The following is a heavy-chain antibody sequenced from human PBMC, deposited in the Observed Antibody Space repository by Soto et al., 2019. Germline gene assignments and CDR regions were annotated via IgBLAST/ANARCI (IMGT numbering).Heavy chain of an antibody. CDR2: IYYSGST. CDR3: ARGHYDFWSGWYNWFDP. Sequence: SETLSLTCTVSGGSISSYYWSWIRQPPGKGLEWIGYIYYSGSTNYNPSLKSRVTISVDTSKNQFSLKLSSVTAADTAVYYCARGHYDFWSGWYNWFDPWGQVTLVTVSS. J-gene: IGHJ5*02. D-gene: IGHD3-3*01. V-gene: IGHV4-59*01. CDR1: GGSISSYY.